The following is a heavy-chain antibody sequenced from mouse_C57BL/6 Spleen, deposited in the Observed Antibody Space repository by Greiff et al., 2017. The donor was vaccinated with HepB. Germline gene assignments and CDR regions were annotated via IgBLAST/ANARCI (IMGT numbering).Heavy chain of an antibody. CDR2: IYPGSGST. J-gene: IGHJ2*01. CDR3: ASDYYGSSYLDY. D-gene: IGHD1-1*01. V-gene: IGHV1-55*01. Sequence: QVQLQQPGAELVKPGASVKMSCKASGYTFTSYWITWVKQRPGQGLEWIGDIYPGSGSTNYNEKFKSKATLTVDTSSSTAYMQLSSLTSEDSAVYYCASDYYGSSYLDYWGQGTTLTVSS. CDR1: GYTFTSYW.